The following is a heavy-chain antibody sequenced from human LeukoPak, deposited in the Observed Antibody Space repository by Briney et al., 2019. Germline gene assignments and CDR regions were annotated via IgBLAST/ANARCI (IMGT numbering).Heavy chain of an antibody. CDR2: ISSSGSTI. D-gene: IGHD6-13*01. J-gene: IGHJ4*02. Sequence: GGSLRLSCAASGFTFSSYEMHWVRQAPGKGLEWVSYISSSGSTIYYADSVKGRFTISRDNAKNSLYLQMNSLRAEDTAVYYCATITWYGSSWYFDYWGQGIVVTVSS. V-gene: IGHV3-48*03. CDR1: GFTFSSYE. CDR3: ATITWYGSSWYFDY.